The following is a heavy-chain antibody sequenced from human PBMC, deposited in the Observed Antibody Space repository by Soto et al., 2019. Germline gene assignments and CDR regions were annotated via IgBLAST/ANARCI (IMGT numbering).Heavy chain of an antibody. D-gene: IGHD6-13*01. Sequence: SETLSLTCVVYGGSFSGYYWSWIRQPPGKGLEWIGEINHSGSTNYNPSLKSRVTISVDTSKNQFSLKLSSVTAADTAVYYCARGRIAAAGAYFDYWGQGTLVTVSS. CDR3: ARGRIAAAGAYFDY. CDR1: GGSFSGYY. J-gene: IGHJ4*02. CDR2: INHSGST. V-gene: IGHV4-34*01.